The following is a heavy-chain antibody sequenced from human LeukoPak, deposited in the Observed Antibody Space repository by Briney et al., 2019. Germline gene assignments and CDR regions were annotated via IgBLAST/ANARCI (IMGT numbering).Heavy chain of an antibody. CDR1: GFPFSSYA. CDR3: ARGLSVRGYYYYHYGMDV. J-gene: IGHJ6*02. CDR2: ISDSGGST. V-gene: IGHV3-64*04. D-gene: IGHD3-10*01. Sequence: PGGSLRLSCSASGFPFSSYAMHWVRQAPGKGLEYVSAISDSGGSTYYADSVKGRFTISRDNSKNTLYLQMNSLRAEDTALYYCARGLSVRGYYYYHYGMDVWGQGTTVTVSS.